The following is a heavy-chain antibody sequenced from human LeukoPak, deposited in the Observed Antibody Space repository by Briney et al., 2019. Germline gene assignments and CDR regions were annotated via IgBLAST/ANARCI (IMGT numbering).Heavy chain of an antibody. D-gene: IGHD6-19*01. CDR3: ARALLSGWIRHFDY. Sequence: SETLSLTCSVSGGSISSSSYYWGWIRQPPGKGLEWIGSIYYSGSTYYNPSLKSRVTISVDTSKNQFSLKLSSVTAADTAVYYCARALLSGWIRHFDYWGQGTLVTVSS. V-gene: IGHV4-39*01. CDR1: GGSISSSSYY. J-gene: IGHJ4*02. CDR2: IYYSGST.